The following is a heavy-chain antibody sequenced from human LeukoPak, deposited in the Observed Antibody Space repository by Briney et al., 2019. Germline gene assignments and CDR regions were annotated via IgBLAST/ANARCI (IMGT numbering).Heavy chain of an antibody. Sequence: PGGSLRLPCAASGFTFSSYAMSCVRQAPGKGLAWVSSINGSGGSTYYADTVKGRFTIYRDNSKNVLYLQMNNLRAEDTAVYYCAKGSWAWVAVAEWFDSWGQGTLVTVSS. J-gene: IGHJ5*01. CDR3: AKGSWAWVAVAEWFDS. D-gene: IGHD6-19*01. CDR2: INGSGGST. CDR1: GFTFSSYA. V-gene: IGHV3-23*01.